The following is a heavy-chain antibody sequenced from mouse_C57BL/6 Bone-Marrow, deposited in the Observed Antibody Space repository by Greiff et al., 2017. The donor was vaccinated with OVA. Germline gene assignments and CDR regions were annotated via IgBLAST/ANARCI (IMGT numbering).Heavy chain of an antibody. J-gene: IGHJ4*01. D-gene: IGHD2-12*01. CDR1: GYTFTSYG. Sequence: QVQLQQSGAELARPGASVKLSCKASGYTFTSYGISWVKQRSGQGLEWIGEIYPRSGNTYYNEKFKGKATLTADKSSSTAYMELRSLTSEDSAVYFCARYDPLYYYAMDYWGQGTSVTVSS. CDR3: ARYDPLYYYAMDY. V-gene: IGHV1-81*01. CDR2: IYPRSGNT.